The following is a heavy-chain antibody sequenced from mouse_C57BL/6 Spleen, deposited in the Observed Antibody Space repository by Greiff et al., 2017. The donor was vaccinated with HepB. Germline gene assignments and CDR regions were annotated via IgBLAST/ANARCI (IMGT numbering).Heavy chain of an antibody. V-gene: IGHV5-6*01. Sequence: EVKLVESGGDLVKPGGSLKLSCAASGFTFSSYGMSWVRQTPDKRLGWVATISSGGSYTYYPDSVKGRFTISRDNAKNTLYLQMSSLTSEDTAMYYCASVMVTTGYYFDYWGQGTTLTVSS. J-gene: IGHJ2*01. CDR1: GFTFSSYG. D-gene: IGHD2-2*01. CDR3: ASVMVTTGYYFDY. CDR2: ISSGGSYT.